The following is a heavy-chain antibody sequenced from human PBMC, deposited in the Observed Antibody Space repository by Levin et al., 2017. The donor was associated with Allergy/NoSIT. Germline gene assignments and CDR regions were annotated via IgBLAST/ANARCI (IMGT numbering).Heavy chain of an antibody. D-gene: IGHD2-15*01. V-gene: IGHV4-59*11. Sequence: SETLSLTCTVSGASITSHFWSWIRQPPGKGLEWIGYLFYSGNTYYSPTYNPSLKSRVTISADTSMNQFSLTLRSRTAADTAVYYCARWGDEETDCRGGSCYSRTVDTFDIWGQGTMVTVSS. CDR1: GASITSHF. J-gene: IGHJ3*02. CDR2: LFYSGNT. CDR3: ARWGDEETDCRGGSCYSRTVDTFDI.